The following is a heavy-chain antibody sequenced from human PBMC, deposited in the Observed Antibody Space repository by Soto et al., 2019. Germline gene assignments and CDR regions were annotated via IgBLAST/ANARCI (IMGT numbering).Heavy chain of an antibody. Sequence: QVQLHQWGAGLLKPSETLSLTCTIYGGAFTTYYWSWIRQSPGKGLEWTGEINHSGFTNYNPSIESRITTPVDTPKNLFSLKIRSVTAADTAIYYRARRYCSDSHCNYFDYRGRGTLFSVSS. J-gene: IGHJ4*02. CDR2: INHSGFT. D-gene: IGHD2-15*01. CDR3: ARRYCSDSHCNYFDY. V-gene: IGHV4-34*01. CDR1: GGAFTTYY.